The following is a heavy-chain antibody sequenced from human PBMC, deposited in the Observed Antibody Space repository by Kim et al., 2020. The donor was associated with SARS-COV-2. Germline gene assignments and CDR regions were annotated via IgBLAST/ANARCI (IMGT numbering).Heavy chain of an antibody. J-gene: IGHJ5*02. V-gene: IGHV1-18*01. CDR1: GYTFTSYG. CDR2: ISAYNGNT. Sequence: ASVKVSCKASGYTFTSYGISWVRQAPGQGLEWMGWISAYNGNTNYVQKLQGRVTMTTDPSTSTAYMELRSLRSDDTAGYYCARDGVPAAEYNWFDPWGQGTLVTVSS. D-gene: IGHD2-2*01. CDR3: ARDGVPAAEYNWFDP.